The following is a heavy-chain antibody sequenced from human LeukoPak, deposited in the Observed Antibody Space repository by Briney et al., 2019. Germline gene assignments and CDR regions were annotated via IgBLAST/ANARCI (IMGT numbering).Heavy chain of an antibody. D-gene: IGHD1-26*01. CDR1: SGSISSYY. V-gene: IGHV4-39*01. Sequence: SETLSLTCTVSSGSISSYYWGWIRQPPGKGLEWIGSIYYSGSTYYNPSLKSRVTISVDTSKNQFSLKLSSVTAADTAVYYCARRVGATLGFDIWGQGTMVTVSS. J-gene: IGHJ3*02. CDR3: ARRVGATLGFDI. CDR2: IYYSGST.